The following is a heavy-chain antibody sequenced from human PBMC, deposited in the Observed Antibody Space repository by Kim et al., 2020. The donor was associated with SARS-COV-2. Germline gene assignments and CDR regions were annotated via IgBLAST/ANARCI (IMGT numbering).Heavy chain of an antibody. D-gene: IGHD5-18*01. CDR3: VRHSFSYGYHDAFDI. J-gene: IGHJ3*02. Sequence: PSLKSRVTISVDTSKNQFSLKLSSVTAADTAVYYCVRHSFSYGYHDAFDIWGQGTMVTVSS. V-gene: IGHV4-39*01.